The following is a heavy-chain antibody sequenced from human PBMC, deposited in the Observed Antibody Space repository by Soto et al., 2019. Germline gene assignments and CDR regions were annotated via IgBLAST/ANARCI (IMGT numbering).Heavy chain of an antibody. Sequence: QVQLQESGPGLVKPSQTLSLTCTVSGGFISSGDYYWNWIRQLPGKGLEWIGYIEHSGSSFYNPSRKGRVALAVDTSKNQFSLKLNSVTAADTAVYYCAREVVPATVDFYYYYIDFWGKGTTVTVSS. J-gene: IGHJ6*03. D-gene: IGHD2-2*01. CDR1: GGFISSGDYY. V-gene: IGHV4-31*03. CDR2: IEHSGSS. CDR3: AREVVPATVDFYYYYIDF.